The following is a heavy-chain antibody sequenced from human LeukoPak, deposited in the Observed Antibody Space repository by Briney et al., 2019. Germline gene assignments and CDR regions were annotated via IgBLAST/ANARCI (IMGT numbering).Heavy chain of an antibody. J-gene: IGHJ3*02. CDR1: GFTFSSYS. Sequence: GGSLRLSCAASGFTFSSYSMNWVRQAPGKGLEWVSSISSSSSYIYYADSVKGRFTISRDNAKNSLYLQMNSLRAEDTAVYYCARDLDSSGYLRLGAFDIWGQGTMVTVSS. CDR2: ISSSSSYI. D-gene: IGHD3-22*01. CDR3: ARDLDSSGYLRLGAFDI. V-gene: IGHV3-21*01.